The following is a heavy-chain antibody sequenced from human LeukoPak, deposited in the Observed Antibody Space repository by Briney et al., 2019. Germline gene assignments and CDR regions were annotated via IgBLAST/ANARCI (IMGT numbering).Heavy chain of an antibody. J-gene: IGHJ6*03. V-gene: IGHV3-48*01. D-gene: IGHD1-26*01. CDR3: ARDSGYSGSPDYYYYYMDV. CDR1: GFTFSSYS. Sequence: GGSLRLSCAASGFTFSSYSMNWVRQAPGKGLEWGSYISSSSSTIYYADYVKGRFTISRDNAKTSLYLQMNSLRAEDTAVYYCARDSGYSGSPDYYYYYMDVWGKGTTVTVSS. CDR2: ISSSSSTI.